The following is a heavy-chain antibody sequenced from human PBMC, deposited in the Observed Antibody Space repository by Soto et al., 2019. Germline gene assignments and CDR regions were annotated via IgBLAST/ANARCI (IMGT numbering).Heavy chain of an antibody. Sequence: QVQLQESGPGLVKPSQTLSLTCTVSGGSISSGDYYWSWIRQPPGKGLEWIGYIYYSGSTYYNPSLKSRVTILVDTSKKQFSPKLSSVTAADTAVYYCARDSHDNSNYLSNWFDPWGQGTLVTVSS. CDR2: IYYSGST. D-gene: IGHD4-4*01. CDR1: GGSISSGDYY. V-gene: IGHV4-30-4*01. CDR3: ARDSHDNSNYLSNWFDP. J-gene: IGHJ5*02.